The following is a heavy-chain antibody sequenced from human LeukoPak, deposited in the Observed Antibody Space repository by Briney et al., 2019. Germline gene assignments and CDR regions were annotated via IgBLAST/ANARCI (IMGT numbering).Heavy chain of an antibody. J-gene: IGHJ6*02. D-gene: IGHD3-10*01. Sequence: ASVKVSCKASGYTFINYYVHWVRQAPGQGLEWMGIINPNGGTTTYARKIQGRVTLTRDTSTSTVYMELSSLRSDDTSVYYCAREGYGSGRRLGMDVWGQGTTVTVSS. V-gene: IGHV1-46*01. CDR3: AREGYGSGRRLGMDV. CDR2: INPNGGTT. CDR1: GYTFINYY.